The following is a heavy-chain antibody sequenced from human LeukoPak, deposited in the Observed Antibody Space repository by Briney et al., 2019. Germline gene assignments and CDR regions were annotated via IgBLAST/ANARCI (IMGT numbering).Heavy chain of an antibody. Sequence: SETLSLTCTVSGGSISSSSYYWGWIRQPPGKGLEWIGSIYCSGSTYHNPSLKSRVTISVDTSKNQFSLKLSSVTAADTAVYYCASRRTNYDFWSGYKCWGQGTLVTVSS. J-gene: IGHJ4*02. CDR3: ASRRTNYDFWSGYKC. V-gene: IGHV4-39*01. D-gene: IGHD3-3*01. CDR2: IYCSGST. CDR1: GGSISSSSYY.